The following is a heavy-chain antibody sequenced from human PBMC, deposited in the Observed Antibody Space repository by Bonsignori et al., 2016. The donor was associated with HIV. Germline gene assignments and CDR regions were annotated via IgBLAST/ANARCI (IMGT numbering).Heavy chain of an antibody. CDR2: FDGRDGQT. V-gene: IGHV1-24*01. CDR3: ATPRAEGSLDN. J-gene: IGHJ4*02. Sequence: QVQLIQSGAEVKKPGASVRVSCKVSGDTLSDSSMHWVRQAPGKGLEWMGSFDGRDGQTTYTQKLQGRVTMTEDATTATAYMELRALRSEDTAVYYCATPRAEGSLDNWGQGTLVTVS. CDR1: GDTLSDSS. D-gene: IGHD3-10*01.